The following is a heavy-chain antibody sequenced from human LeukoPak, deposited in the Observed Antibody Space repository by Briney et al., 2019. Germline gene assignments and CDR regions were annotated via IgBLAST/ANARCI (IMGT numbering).Heavy chain of an antibody. V-gene: IGHV3-30*02. Sequence: PGGSLRLSCAASGFTFSSYGMHWVRRAPGKGLEWVAFIRYDGSNKYYADSVKGRFTISRDNSKNTLYLQMNSLRAEDTALYYCAKSAGDTGSNYRDDFDFWGQGTLVTVSS. CDR3: AKSAGDTGSNYRDDFDF. CDR2: IRYDGSNK. J-gene: IGHJ4*02. D-gene: IGHD3-10*01. CDR1: GFTFSSYG.